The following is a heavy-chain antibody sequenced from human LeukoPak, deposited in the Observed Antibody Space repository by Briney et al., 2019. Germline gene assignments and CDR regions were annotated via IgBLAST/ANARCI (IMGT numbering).Heavy chain of an antibody. CDR2: ISAYNGNT. CDR1: GYTITSYG. V-gene: IGHV1-18*01. CDR3: AREYYYDSSGYFDY. Sequence: ASVKVSCKASGYTITSYGISWVRQAPGQGLEWMGWISAYNGNTNYAQKLQGRVTMTTDTSTSTAYMELRSLRSDDTAVYYCAREYYYDSSGYFDYWGQGTLVTVSS. D-gene: IGHD3-22*01. J-gene: IGHJ4*02.